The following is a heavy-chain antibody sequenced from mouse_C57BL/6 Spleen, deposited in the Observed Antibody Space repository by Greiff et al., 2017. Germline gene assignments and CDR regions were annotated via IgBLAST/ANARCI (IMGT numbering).Heavy chain of an antibody. CDR1: GYTFTSYW. J-gene: IGHJ2*01. Sequence: QVQLQQPGAELVMPGASVKLSCKASGYTFTSYWMHWVKQRPGQGLEWIGEIDPSDSYTNYNQKFKGKSTLTVDKSSSTAYMQLSSLTSEDSAVYYCARRLTGTSYFDYWGQGTTLTVSS. V-gene: IGHV1-69*01. D-gene: IGHD4-1*01. CDR2: IDPSDSYT. CDR3: ARRLTGTSYFDY.